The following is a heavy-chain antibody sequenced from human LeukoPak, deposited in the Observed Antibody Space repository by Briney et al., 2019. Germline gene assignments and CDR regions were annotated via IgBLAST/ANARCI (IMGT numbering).Heavy chain of an antibody. D-gene: IGHD6-13*01. CDR3: ARAVTSSSSWYKWVNWFDP. Sequence: SETLSLTCTVSGDSISSGSYWWSWLRQPAGKGLEWIGRIYSSGNTNYNPSLKSRVTVSVDTSKNQFSLKLSSVTAADTAVYYCARAVTSSSSWYKWVNWFDPWGQGTLVTVSS. CDR1: GDSISSGSYW. J-gene: IGHJ5*02. CDR2: IYSSGNT. V-gene: IGHV4-61*02.